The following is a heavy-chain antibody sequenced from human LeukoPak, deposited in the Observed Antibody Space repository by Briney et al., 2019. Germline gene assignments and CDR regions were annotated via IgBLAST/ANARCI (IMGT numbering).Heavy chain of an antibody. J-gene: IGHJ4*02. CDR1: GFTFSSYA. D-gene: IGHD2-2*01. V-gene: IGHV3-23*01. Sequence: GGSLRLSCAASGFTFSSYAMSWVRQAPGKGLEWVSAIGAGGETPYYADSVKGRFTISRDNFKNTLYLRMNSLRADDTAVYYCAKRRYCSTTNCHDFDYWGQGTLVTVSS. CDR3: AKRRYCSTTNCHDFDY. CDR2: IGAGGETP.